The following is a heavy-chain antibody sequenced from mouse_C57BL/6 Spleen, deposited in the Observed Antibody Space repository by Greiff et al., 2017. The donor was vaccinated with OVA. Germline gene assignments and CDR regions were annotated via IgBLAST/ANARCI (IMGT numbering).Heavy chain of an antibody. V-gene: IGHV5-17*01. Sequence: EVQLQQSGGGLVKPGGSLKLSCAASGFTFSDYGMHWVRQAPEKGLEWVAYISSGSSTIYYADTVKGRFTISRDNAKNTLFLQMTSLRSEDTAMYYCARRAKHYDYDGYAMDYWGQGTSVTVSS. J-gene: IGHJ4*01. CDR3: ARRAKHYDYDGYAMDY. CDR1: GFTFSDYG. CDR2: ISSGSSTI. D-gene: IGHD2-4*01.